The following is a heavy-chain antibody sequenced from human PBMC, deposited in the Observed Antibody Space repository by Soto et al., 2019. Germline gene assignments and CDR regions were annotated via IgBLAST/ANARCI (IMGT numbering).Heavy chain of an antibody. CDR3: ARARYDYVWGSYPLGTFDC. CDR2: INHSGST. Sequence: NPSETLSLTCAVYGGSFSGYYWSWIRQPPGKGLEWIGEINHSGSTNYNPSLKSRVTISVDTSKNQFSLKLSSVTAADTAVYYCARARYDYVWGSYPLGTFDCWGQGTLVTVS. V-gene: IGHV4-34*01. CDR1: GGSFSGYY. D-gene: IGHD3-16*02. J-gene: IGHJ4*02.